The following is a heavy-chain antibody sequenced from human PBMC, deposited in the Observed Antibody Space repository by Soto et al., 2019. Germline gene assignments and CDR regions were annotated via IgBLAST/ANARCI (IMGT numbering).Heavy chain of an antibody. V-gene: IGHV4-34*01. CDR3: ARGRGFDP. Sequence: QVQLQQWGAGLLKPSETLSLTCAVYGGSFSGYYWNWIRQPPGKGLEWIGEINHSGTTNYNTSLKSRVTISLDTSKNELFMNQTSVTAAATAVYYCARGRGFDPWGQGTLVTVSS. CDR2: INHSGTT. J-gene: IGHJ5*02. CDR1: GGSFSGYY.